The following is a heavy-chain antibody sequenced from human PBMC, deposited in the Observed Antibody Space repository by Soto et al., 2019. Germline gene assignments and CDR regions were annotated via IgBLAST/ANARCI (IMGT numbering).Heavy chain of an antibody. CDR3: ARPLDHYYYYGMDV. Sequence: SETLSLTCAVYGGSFSGYYWSWIRQPPGKGLEWIGEINHSGSTNYNPSLKSRVTISVDTSKNQFSLKLSSVTAADTAVYYCARPLDHYYYYGMDVWGQGTTVTVSS. V-gene: IGHV4-34*01. J-gene: IGHJ6*02. CDR1: GGSFSGYY. D-gene: IGHD3-3*02. CDR2: INHSGST.